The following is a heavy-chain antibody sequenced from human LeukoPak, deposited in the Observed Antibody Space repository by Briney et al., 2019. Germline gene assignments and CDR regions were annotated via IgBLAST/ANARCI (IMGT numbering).Heavy chain of an antibody. CDR3: ARDFYYDFWSGSFDY. D-gene: IGHD3-3*01. CDR1: GGSISSSSYY. CDR2: IYYSGST. V-gene: IGHV4-39*07. J-gene: IGHJ4*02. Sequence: SETLSLTCTVSGGSISSSSYYWGWIRQPPGKGLEWIGSIYYSGSTYYNPSLKSRVTISVDTSKNQFSLKLSSVTAADTAVYYCARDFYYDFWSGSFDYWGQGTLVTVSS.